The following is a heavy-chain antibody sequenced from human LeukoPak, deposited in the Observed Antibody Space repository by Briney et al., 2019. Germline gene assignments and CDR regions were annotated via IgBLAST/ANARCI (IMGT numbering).Heavy chain of an antibody. Sequence: GGSLRLSCAASGXTFSSYGMHWVRQAPGKGLEGVAVIWYDGSNKYYADSVKGRFTISRDNSKNTLYLQMNSLRAEDTAVYYCARVMYSSSWEPIDYWGQGTLVTVSS. CDR1: GXTFSSYG. CDR3: ARVMYSSSWEPIDY. J-gene: IGHJ4*02. D-gene: IGHD6-13*01. CDR2: IWYDGSNK. V-gene: IGHV3-33*01.